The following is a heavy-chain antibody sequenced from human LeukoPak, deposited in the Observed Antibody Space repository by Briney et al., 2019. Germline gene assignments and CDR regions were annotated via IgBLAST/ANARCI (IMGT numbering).Heavy chain of an antibody. D-gene: IGHD5-24*01. J-gene: IGHJ6*02. CDR3: ARDVRDGYIPWGHYYYGMDV. CDR2: ISYDGSNK. Sequence: PGGSLRLSCAASGFTFSSYAMHWVRQAPGKGLEWVAVISYDGSNKYYADSVKGRFTISRDNSKNTLYLQMNSLRAEDTAVYYYARDVRDGYIPWGHYYYGMDVWGQGTTVTVSS. CDR1: GFTFSSYA. V-gene: IGHV3-30*04.